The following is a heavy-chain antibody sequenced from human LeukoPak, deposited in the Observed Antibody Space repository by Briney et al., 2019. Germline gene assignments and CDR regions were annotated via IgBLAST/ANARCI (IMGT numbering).Heavy chain of an antibody. V-gene: IGHV1-69*05. CDR2: ITPIFGTA. CDR3: ARGTDYYYYYMDV. CDR1: GGTFSSYA. J-gene: IGHJ6*03. Sequence: AASVKVSCKASGGTFSSYAISWVRQAPGQGLEWMGGITPIFGTANYAQKFQGRVTITTDESTSTAYMEQSSLRSEDTAVYYCARGTDYYYYYMDVWGKGTTVTVSS.